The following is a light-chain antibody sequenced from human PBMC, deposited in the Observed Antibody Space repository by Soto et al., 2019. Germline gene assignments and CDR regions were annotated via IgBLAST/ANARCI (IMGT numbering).Light chain of an antibody. Sequence: DIQMTQSPSSVSASVGDTVSITCRASQGINNWLAWYQQKPGKAPQVLIYAASSLQSGVPSRFSGSGFGTDFTLASTSLQPEDFATYFCQQANNFPLTFGGGTKREIK. CDR1: QGINNW. V-gene: IGKV1-12*01. CDR3: QQANNFPLT. J-gene: IGKJ4*01. CDR2: AAS.